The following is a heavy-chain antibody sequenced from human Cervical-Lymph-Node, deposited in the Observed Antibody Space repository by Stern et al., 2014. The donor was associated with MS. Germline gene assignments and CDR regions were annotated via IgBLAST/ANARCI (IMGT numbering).Heavy chain of an antibody. Sequence: EVQLVESGGGLVQPGGSLRLSCAASGFSFSDFYMDWVRQAPGTGLEWVGRSRNKAKSYTTDYAASVKGRFTISREDSKNSLYLQMNSLKTEDTAVYYCSRDSSGDYWGPGTLVTVSS. CDR1: GFSFSDFY. J-gene: IGHJ4*02. CDR2: SRNKAKSYTT. V-gene: IGHV3-72*01. CDR3: SRDSSGDY.